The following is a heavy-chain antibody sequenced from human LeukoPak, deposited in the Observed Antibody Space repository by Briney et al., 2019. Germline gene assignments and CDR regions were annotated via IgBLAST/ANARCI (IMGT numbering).Heavy chain of an antibody. V-gene: IGHV3-7*01. D-gene: IGHD3-10*01. Sequence: GGSLRLSCAASGFTSSSYWMSWVRQAPGKGLEWVANIKQDGSEKYYVDSVKGRFTISRDNAKNSLYLQMNSLRAEDTAVYYCARMGVSDAFDIWGQGTMVTVSS. J-gene: IGHJ3*02. CDR2: IKQDGSEK. CDR1: GFTSSSYW. CDR3: ARMGVSDAFDI.